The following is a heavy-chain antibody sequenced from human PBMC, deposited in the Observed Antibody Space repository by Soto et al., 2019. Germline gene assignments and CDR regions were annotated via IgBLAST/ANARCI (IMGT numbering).Heavy chain of an antibody. J-gene: IGHJ4*02. D-gene: IGHD1-26*01. Sequence: PSETLSLTCTVSRASIYTYSWTWIRQPAGKGLQWIGHIYSSGSANYSPSLKSRVSMSVDSSKNQISLKLSSVTAAATAVYYCATIVGANDYWGQGTLVTVSS. CDR2: IYSSGSA. V-gene: IGHV4-4*07. CDR3: ATIVGANDY. CDR1: RASIYTYS.